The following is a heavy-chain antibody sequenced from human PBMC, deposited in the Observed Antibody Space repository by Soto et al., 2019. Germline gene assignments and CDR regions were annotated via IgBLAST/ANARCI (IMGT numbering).Heavy chain of an antibody. CDR2: INPSGGST. CDR1: GYTFTSYY. V-gene: IGHV1-46*01. CDR3: ARSLNWGEYYSYYYGMAV. D-gene: IGHD3-16*01. J-gene: IGHJ6*02. Sequence: GASVEVSCKASGYTFTSYYMHRVRQAPGQALEWMGIINPSGGSTSYAQKFQGRVTMTRDTSTSTVYMELISLRSEDTAVYYCARSLNWGEYYSYYYGMAVWGQGTTVTVSS.